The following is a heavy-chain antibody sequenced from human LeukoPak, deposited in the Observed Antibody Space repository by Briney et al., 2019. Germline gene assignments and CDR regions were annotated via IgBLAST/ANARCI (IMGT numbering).Heavy chain of an antibody. D-gene: IGHD4-17*01. CDR3: ARVLTAVTTMDY. Sequence: PGGSLRLSCAASGFTFDTYEMNWVRQAPGKGLEWVSYISSSGNTIYYADSVRGRFTISRDNAQNSLYLHMNSLRAEDTAVYFCARVLTAVTTMDYWGQGTLVTVSS. CDR1: GFTFDTYE. CDR2: ISSSGNTI. V-gene: IGHV3-48*03. J-gene: IGHJ4*02.